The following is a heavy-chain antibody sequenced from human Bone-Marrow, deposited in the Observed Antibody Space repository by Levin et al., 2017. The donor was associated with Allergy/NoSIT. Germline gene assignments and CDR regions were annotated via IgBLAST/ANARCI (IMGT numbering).Heavy chain of an antibody. CDR3: ASAKRGCSGSSCYADY. CDR1: GFTFSNYG. J-gene: IGHJ4*02. D-gene: IGHD2-2*01. V-gene: IGHV3-48*01. CDR2: ISSSSSTI. Sequence: GGSLRLSCAASGFTFSNYGMDWVRQAPGKGLEWVSYISSSSSTIYYTDSVKGRFTISRDNAKNSLYLQMNSLGGEDTAVYYCASAKRGCSGSSCYADYWGQGTQVTVSS.